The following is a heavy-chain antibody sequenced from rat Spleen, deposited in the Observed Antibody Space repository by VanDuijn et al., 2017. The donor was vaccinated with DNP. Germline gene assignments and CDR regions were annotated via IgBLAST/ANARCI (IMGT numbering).Heavy chain of an antibody. D-gene: IGHD5-1*01. Sequence: QVQLKESGPVLVQASETLSLTCTVSGFSLTNYGVIWVRQSPGKGLEWMGIVWGHGDTDYNSALKSRLSISRDTSKSQFFLKMNSLQTDDTAIYYCTRESWGYVMDAWGQGASVTVSS. J-gene: IGHJ4*01. CDR3: TRESWGYVMDA. CDR1: GFSLTNYG. CDR2: VWGHGDT. V-gene: IGHV2S75*01.